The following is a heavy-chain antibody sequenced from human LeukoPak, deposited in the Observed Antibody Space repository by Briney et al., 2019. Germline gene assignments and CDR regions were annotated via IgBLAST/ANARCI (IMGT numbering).Heavy chain of an antibody. CDR1: GFTFNNAW. CDR2: IKSKTDGGTT. Sequence: GGSLRLSCAASGFTFNNAWMNWVRQAPGKGLEWVGRIKSKTDGGTTDYAAPVKGRFTISRDDSKNTLYLQMNSLKTEDTAVYYCTTSYKTGPHDAFDIWGQGTMVTVSS. D-gene: IGHD1-1*01. CDR3: TTSYKTGPHDAFDI. J-gene: IGHJ3*02. V-gene: IGHV3-15*07.